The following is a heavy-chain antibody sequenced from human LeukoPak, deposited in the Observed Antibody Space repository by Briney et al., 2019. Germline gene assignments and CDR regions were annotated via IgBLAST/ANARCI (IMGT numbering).Heavy chain of an antibody. J-gene: IGHJ4*02. D-gene: IGHD2-8*01. CDR1: GFTFSSYE. CDR2: ISTTGDRI. V-gene: IGHV3-48*03. Sequence: GGSLRLSCAASGFTFSSYEMNWVRQAPGKGLEWISYISTTGDRIQYAGSVKGRFTISRDNAKNSLYLQMNSLRAEDTAVYYCARDTKDYWGQGTLVTVSS. CDR3: ARDTKDY.